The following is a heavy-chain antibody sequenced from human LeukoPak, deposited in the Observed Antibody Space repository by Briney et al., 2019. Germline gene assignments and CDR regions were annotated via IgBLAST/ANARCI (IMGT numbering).Heavy chain of an antibody. CDR2: ISSSSSYI. J-gene: IGHJ6*03. V-gene: IGHV3-21*01. CDR3: AKYPGGFTGIVNYYHMDV. D-gene: IGHD1-26*01. CDR1: GFTFSSYS. Sequence: GGSLRLSCAASGFTFSSYSMNWVRQAPGKGLEWVSSISSSSSYIYYADSVKGRFTISRDNAKNSLFLQMNSLRAEDTALYYCAKYPGGFTGIVNYYHMDVWGKGTTVIISS.